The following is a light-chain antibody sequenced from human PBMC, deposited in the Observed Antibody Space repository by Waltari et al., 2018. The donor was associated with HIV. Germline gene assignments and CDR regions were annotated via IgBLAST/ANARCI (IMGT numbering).Light chain of an antibody. V-gene: IGKV3-20*01. Sequence: EIVLTQSPGALSLSPGERATLSCRASQSVSSSHLAWYQQIPGQAPRLLIYGTSSRATGIPDRFSGSGSGTDFTLTISRLEPEDFAVYYCQQYGSSAPLTFGGGTKVEIK. CDR2: GTS. CDR1: QSVSSSH. J-gene: IGKJ4*01. CDR3: QQYGSSAPLT.